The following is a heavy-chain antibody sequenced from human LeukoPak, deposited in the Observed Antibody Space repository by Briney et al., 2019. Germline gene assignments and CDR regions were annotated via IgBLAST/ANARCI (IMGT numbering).Heavy chain of an antibody. Sequence: SESLSLTCTVSGGSISSGSYYWGWIRQPPGKGLEWIGSIYYSGSTYYNPSLKSRVTISVDTSKNQFSLKLSSVTAADTAVYYCATEDPVLMVYAIDYWGQGTLVTVSS. CDR3: ATEDPVLMVYAIDY. J-gene: IGHJ4*02. D-gene: IGHD2-8*01. CDR2: IYYSGST. V-gene: IGHV4-39*01. CDR1: GGSISSGSYY.